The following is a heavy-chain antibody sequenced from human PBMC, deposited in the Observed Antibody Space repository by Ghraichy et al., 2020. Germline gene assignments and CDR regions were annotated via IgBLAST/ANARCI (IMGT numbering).Heavy chain of an antibody. CDR2: VNTFGGGT. CDR3: VREDGAVTDLDY. Sequence: ASVKVSCKTSGYSFTDYYTHWVRQAPGQGLEWMGMVNTFGGGTTYSQKFRGRVTMTRDTSTNTVYMELSSLRSEDTAVYYCVREDGAVTDLDYWGQGTLVTVSS. V-gene: IGHV1-46*01. D-gene: IGHD3-10*01. CDR1: GYSFTDYY. J-gene: IGHJ4*02.